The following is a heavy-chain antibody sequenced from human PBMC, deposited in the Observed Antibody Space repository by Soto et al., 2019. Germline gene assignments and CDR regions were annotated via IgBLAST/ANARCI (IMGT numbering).Heavy chain of an antibody. CDR2: ISATGGST. CDR3: AKGASVTRTYNWFDL. CDR1: GFTFSSYA. V-gene: IGHV3-23*01. D-gene: IGHD4-17*01. Sequence: EVQLLESGGGLVQPGGSPRLSCAASGFTFSSYAMSWVRQAPGKGLEWVSGISATGGSTYYADSVKGRFTISRDNSKNTLYLQMSSLRAEDTAVYYCAKGASVTRTYNWFDLWGQGTLVTVSS. J-gene: IGHJ5*02.